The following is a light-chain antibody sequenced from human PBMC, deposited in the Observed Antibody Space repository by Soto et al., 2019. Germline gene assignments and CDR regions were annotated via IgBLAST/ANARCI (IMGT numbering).Light chain of an antibody. CDR3: QQLTDWPPQWT. CDR1: QSISSY. Sequence: EVVLTQSPDTLSFPPGERATLSCRASQSISSYLAWYQQKPCQAPRLLLYDASSRATGIPARFSGSGSGTDFTLTISSLEPEDFAVYYCQQLTDWPPQWTFGQGTKVDIK. V-gene: IGKV3-11*01. J-gene: IGKJ1*01. CDR2: DAS.